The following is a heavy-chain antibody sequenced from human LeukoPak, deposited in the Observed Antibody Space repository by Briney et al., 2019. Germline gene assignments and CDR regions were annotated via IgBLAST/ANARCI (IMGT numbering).Heavy chain of an antibody. V-gene: IGHV4-39*01. CDR3: ARKRYPESFFDY. D-gene: IGHD1-1*01. CDR2: IYYSGST. CDR1: GGSMSSSSYY. J-gene: IGHJ4*02. Sequence: SETLSLTCTVSGGSMSSSSYYWGWIRQPPGKGLEWIGSIYYSGSTYYNPSLKSRVTISVDTSKNQFSLKLSSVTAADTAVYYCARKRYPESFFDYWGQGTLVTVSS.